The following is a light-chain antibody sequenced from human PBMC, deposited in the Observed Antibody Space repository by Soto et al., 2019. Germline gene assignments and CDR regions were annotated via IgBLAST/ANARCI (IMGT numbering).Light chain of an antibody. Sequence: ALTQPPSASGSPGQSVTISCTGTSSDVGGYNYVSWYQQHPGKAPKLMIYEVSKRPSGVPDRFSGSKSGNTASLTVSGLQAEDEADYYCSSYAGSNNFDVFGAGTRSPS. V-gene: IGLV2-8*01. CDR2: EVS. CDR1: SSDVGGYNY. J-gene: IGLJ1*01. CDR3: SSYAGSNNFDV.